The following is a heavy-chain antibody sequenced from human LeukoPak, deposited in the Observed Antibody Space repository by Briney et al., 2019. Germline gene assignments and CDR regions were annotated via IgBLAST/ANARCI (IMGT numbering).Heavy chain of an antibody. J-gene: IGHJ4*02. V-gene: IGHV4-34*01. CDR2: INHSGST. Sequence: PSETPSLTCAVYGGSFSGYYWSWIRQPPGKGLEWIGEINHSGSTNYNPSLKSRVTISVDTSKNQFSLKLSSVTAADTAVYYCARGAPRGYYYDSSGSKPFDYWGQGTLVTVSS. CDR3: ARGAPRGYYYDSSGSKPFDY. D-gene: IGHD3-22*01. CDR1: GGSFSGYY.